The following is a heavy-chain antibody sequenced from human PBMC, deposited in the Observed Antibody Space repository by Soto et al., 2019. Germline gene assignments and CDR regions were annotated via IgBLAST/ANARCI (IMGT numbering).Heavy chain of an antibody. CDR3: ARVEQYYDFWSGTPYYYYGMDV. CDR1: GGSISSYY. Sequence: QVQLQESGPGLVKPSETLSLTCTVSGGSISSYYWSWIRQPPGKGLEWIGYIYYSGSTNYNPSLKSRATISVDTSKNQFCLKLSSVTAADTAVYYCARVEQYYDFWSGTPYYYYGMDVWGQGTTVTVSS. V-gene: IGHV4-59*01. D-gene: IGHD3-3*01. CDR2: IYYSGST. J-gene: IGHJ6*02.